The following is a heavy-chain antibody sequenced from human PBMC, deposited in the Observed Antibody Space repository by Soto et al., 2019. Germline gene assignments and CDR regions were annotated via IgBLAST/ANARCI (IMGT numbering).Heavy chain of an antibody. CDR1: GFTFSSYA. CDR3: AKDRSADSSGWYIPDY. CDR2: ISGSGGST. Sequence: EVQLLESGGGLVQPGGSLRLSCAASGFTFSSYAMSWVRQAPGKGLEWVSAISGSGGSTYYADSVKGRFTISRDNSKNTLYLQMNSLRAEDTAVYYCAKDRSADSSGWYIPDYWGQGTLVTVSS. V-gene: IGHV3-23*01. D-gene: IGHD6-19*01. J-gene: IGHJ4*02.